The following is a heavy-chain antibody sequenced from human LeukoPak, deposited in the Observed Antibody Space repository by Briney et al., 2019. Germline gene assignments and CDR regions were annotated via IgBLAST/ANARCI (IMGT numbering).Heavy chain of an antibody. CDR1: GGSISSGSYY. D-gene: IGHD6-19*01. Sequence: PSETLSLTCTVSGGSISSGSYYWSWIRQPAGTGLEWIGRIYTSGSTNYNPSLKSRVTISVDTSKNQFSLKLSPVTAADTAVYYCARAGYSSGWYVYWGQGTLVTVSS. CDR3: ARAGYSSGWYVY. CDR2: IYTSGST. V-gene: IGHV4-61*02. J-gene: IGHJ4*02.